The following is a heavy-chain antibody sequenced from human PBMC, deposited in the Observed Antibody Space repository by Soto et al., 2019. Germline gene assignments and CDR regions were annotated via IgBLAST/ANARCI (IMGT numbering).Heavy chain of an antibody. D-gene: IGHD2-15*01. CDR2: IKEDGSEK. CDR3: SRDVVVGAKALNY. J-gene: IGHJ4*02. V-gene: IGHV3-7*01. Sequence: GGSLRLSCAASGFTFSNYWMTWVRHAPGKGLEWVANIKEDGSEKHYVDSVKGRFTISRDNAKNSLYLQMNSLRVEDTAVYFCSRDVVVGAKALNYWGQGALVTVSS. CDR1: GFTFSNYW.